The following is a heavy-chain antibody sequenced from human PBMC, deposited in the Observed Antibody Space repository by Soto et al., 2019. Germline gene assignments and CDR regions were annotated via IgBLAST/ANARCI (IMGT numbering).Heavy chain of an antibody. D-gene: IGHD6-13*01. CDR2: IYYSGST. V-gene: IGHV4-31*03. CDR3: ARAPNSWYVYFAD. Sequence: QVQLQESGPGLVKPSQTLSVTCTVSGGSVSSGGGNYWSWIRQHPGKGLEWIGYIYYSGSTYYTPSLKSRVTISLDTSKNQFSLKLSSVTAADTAVYFCARAPNSWYVYFADWGQGTLVTVSS. CDR1: GGSVSSGGGNY. J-gene: IGHJ4*02.